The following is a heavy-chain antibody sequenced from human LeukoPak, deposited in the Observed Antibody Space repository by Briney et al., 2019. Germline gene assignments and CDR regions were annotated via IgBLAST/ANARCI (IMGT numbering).Heavy chain of an antibody. Sequence: PGGSLRLSCAASGFTFDDYGMSWVRQAPGKGLEWVSGINWNGGSTGYADSVKGRFTISRDNAKNSLYLQMNSLRAEDTALYYCARDKSANEQLVSFFDYWGQGTLVTVSS. J-gene: IGHJ4*02. CDR2: INWNGGST. D-gene: IGHD6-6*01. V-gene: IGHV3-20*04. CDR3: ARDKSANEQLVSFFDY. CDR1: GFTFDDYG.